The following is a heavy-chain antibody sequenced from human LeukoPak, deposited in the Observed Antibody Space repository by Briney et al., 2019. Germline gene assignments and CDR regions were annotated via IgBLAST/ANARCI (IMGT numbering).Heavy chain of an antibody. CDR2: INHSGST. CDR1: GGSFSGYY. Sequence: SETLSLTCAVYGGSFSGYYWSWIRQPPGKGLGWIGEINHSGSTNYNPSLKSRVTISVDTSKNQFSLKLSSVTAADTAVYYCARAHSIRSVVIISRFDYWGQGTLVTVSS. J-gene: IGHJ4*02. CDR3: ARAHSIRSVVIISRFDY. V-gene: IGHV4-34*01. D-gene: IGHD3-3*01.